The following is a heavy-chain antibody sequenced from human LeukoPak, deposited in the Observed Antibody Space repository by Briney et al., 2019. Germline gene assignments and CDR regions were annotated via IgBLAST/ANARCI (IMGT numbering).Heavy chain of an antibody. V-gene: IGHV4-34*01. CDR1: GGSLSGYY. D-gene: IGHD5-24*01. Sequence: PSETLSLTCAVYGGSLSGYYWRWIRQPPGKGLEWIGEIKESEKTNYNPSLKSRVTISIDTSKNQFSLKLSSVTAADTAVYYCAREGHRNVHNPLGYWGQGTLVTVSS. J-gene: IGHJ4*02. CDR2: IKESEKT. CDR3: AREGHRNVHNPLGY.